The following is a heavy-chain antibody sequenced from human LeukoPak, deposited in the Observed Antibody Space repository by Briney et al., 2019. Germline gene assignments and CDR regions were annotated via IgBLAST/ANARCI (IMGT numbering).Heavy chain of an antibody. V-gene: IGHV1-2*02. Sequence: GASVKVSCKASGYTFIDYFIHWMRQTPGQGLEWLGWINPNSGVTRYAQKFQGRVTLTRDTAAHMELSSLKYDDTAVYYCARAVSGTLGGAFDIWGQGTAVTVSS. CDR1: GYTFIDYF. J-gene: IGHJ3*02. CDR3: ARAVSGTLGGAFDI. D-gene: IGHD1-14*01. CDR2: INPNSGVT.